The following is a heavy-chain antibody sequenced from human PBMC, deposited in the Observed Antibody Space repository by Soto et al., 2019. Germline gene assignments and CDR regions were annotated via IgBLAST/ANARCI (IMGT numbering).Heavy chain of an antibody. CDR1: GGTFSSYA. J-gene: IGHJ6*02. Sequence: QVQLVQSGAEVKKPGSSVKVSCKASGGTFSSYAISWVRQAPGQGLEWMGGIIPIFGTANYAQKFQGRVTITADESTSTAYMELSSLRSEDTAVYYCARDTYYYDSSRYYYPDYYYGMDVWGQGTTVTVSS. CDR2: IIPIFGTA. V-gene: IGHV1-69*01. D-gene: IGHD3-22*01. CDR3: ARDTYYYDSSRYYYPDYYYGMDV.